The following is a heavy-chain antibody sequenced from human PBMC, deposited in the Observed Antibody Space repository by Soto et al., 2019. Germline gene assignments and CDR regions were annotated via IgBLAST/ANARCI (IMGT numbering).Heavy chain of an antibody. V-gene: IGHV3-7*03. J-gene: IGHJ4*02. CDR3: ATSRSLDY. Sequence: GGSLRLSCAASEFTFSSYWMSWVRQAPGKGLEWVANIKQDGSEKYYVDSVKGRFTISRDNAKNSLYLQMNSLRGEDTAMYYCATSRSLDYWGRGTLVTVSS. CDR1: EFTFSSYW. D-gene: IGHD2-2*01. CDR2: IKQDGSEK.